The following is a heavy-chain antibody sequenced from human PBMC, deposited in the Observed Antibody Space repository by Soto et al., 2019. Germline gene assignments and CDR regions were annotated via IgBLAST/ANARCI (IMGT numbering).Heavy chain of an antibody. V-gene: IGHV3-23*01. CDR3: AQGAEMPTIPFDY. J-gene: IGHJ4*02. CDR2: INKSGGSR. CDR1: GFTFNNFA. Sequence: EVLLLESGGGLVPRGGSLRLSCEASGFTFNNFAMSWVRQATGRGLEWVSRINKSGGSRYYADSVRGRFTVSRDNSKNTLFLQMNSLRDEDTAIYYCAQGAEMPTIPFDYWGQGALVTVSS. D-gene: IGHD1-1*01.